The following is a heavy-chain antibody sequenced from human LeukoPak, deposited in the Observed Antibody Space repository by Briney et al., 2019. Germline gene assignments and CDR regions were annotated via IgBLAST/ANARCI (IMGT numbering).Heavy chain of an antibody. CDR3: ARDREWELQSSRYFDY. CDR1: GGSVNSGNYY. V-gene: IGHV4-61*01. Sequence: SETLSLTCTVSGGSVNSGNYYWSWIRQPPGKGLEWIGYIYYSGSTYYYNPSLESRATISLDTSKNQFSLKLNSLTAADTAVYYCARDREWELQSSRYFDYWGQGTLVTVSS. D-gene: IGHD1-26*01. CDR2: IYYSGSTY. J-gene: IGHJ4*02.